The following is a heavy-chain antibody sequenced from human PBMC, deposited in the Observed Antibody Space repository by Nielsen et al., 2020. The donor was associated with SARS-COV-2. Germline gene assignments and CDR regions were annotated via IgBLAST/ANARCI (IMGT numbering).Heavy chain of an antibody. CDR1: GYTFTSFY. V-gene: IGHV1-46*01. CDR3: ARYSYGLSY. J-gene: IGHJ4*02. D-gene: IGHD5-18*01. CDR2: INPSDGST. Sequence: ASVKVSCKASGYTFTSFYIHWVRQAPGQGLECMGIINPSDGSTIYAHKFQGRVTMTSDTSTSTVYMELSSLRSEDTAVYYCARYSYGLSYWGQGTLVTVSS.